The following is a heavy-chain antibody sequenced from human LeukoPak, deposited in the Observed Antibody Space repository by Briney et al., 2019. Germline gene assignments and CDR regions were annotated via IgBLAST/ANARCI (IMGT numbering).Heavy chain of an antibody. CDR1: GFTVVNNY. CDR3: ARDPFGELSH. J-gene: IGHJ4*02. CDR2: IYSGGST. V-gene: IGHV3-53*01. D-gene: IGHD3-10*01. Sequence: PGGSLRLSCAASGFTVVNNYMSWVRQAPGKGLEWVSIIYSGGSTYYAAPVKGRFSISRDNSKNTLYLQMNSLRTEDTAVYYCARDPFGELSHWGQGTLVTVAS.